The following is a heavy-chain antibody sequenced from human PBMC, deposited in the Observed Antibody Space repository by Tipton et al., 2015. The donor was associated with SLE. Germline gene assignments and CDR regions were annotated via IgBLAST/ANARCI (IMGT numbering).Heavy chain of an antibody. Sequence: GSLRLSCVASGLTFDNAWMSWVRQAPGKGLEWVSYITSSGGNRYYADSVKGRFTISRDNAKNLLFLQINSPRAEDTAVYYCARGYLRELSGRFEFRGQGTLVTVSS. J-gene: IGHJ4*02. V-gene: IGHV3-11*04. D-gene: IGHD3-16*02. CDR1: GLTFDNAW. CDR3: ARGYLRELSGRFEF. CDR2: ITSSGGNR.